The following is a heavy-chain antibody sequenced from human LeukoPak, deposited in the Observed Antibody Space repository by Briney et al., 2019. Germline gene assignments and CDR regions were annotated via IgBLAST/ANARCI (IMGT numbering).Heavy chain of an antibody. V-gene: IGHV4-34*01. CDR1: GGSFSGYY. Sequence: PETLSLTCAVYGGSFSGYYWSWIRQPPGKGLEWIGEINHSGSTNYNPSLKSRVTISVDTFKNQFSLKLSSVTAADTAVYYCARETTVTTANWFDPWGQGTLVTVSS. CDR3: ARETTVTTANWFDP. D-gene: IGHD4-17*01. CDR2: INHSGST. J-gene: IGHJ5*02.